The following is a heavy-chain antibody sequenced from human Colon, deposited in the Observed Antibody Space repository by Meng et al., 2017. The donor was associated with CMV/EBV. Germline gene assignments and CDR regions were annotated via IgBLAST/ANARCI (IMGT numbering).Heavy chain of an antibody. V-gene: IGHV4-4*02. J-gene: IGHJ5*02. CDR3: TRASEGRRGVHP. Sequence: CAVPGESVSSNNWWTWVRQPPGKGLEWIGEIYHTGNTNYNPSLKSRVTISVDKSDNHFSVKLSSVTAADTAVYYCTRASEGRRGVHPWGQGTLVTVSS. CDR2: IYHTGNT. CDR1: GESVSSNNW. D-gene: IGHD1-14*01.